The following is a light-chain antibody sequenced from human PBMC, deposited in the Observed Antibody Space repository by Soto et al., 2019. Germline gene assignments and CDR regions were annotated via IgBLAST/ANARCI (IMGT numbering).Light chain of an antibody. CDR2: KAS. J-gene: IGKJ1*01. V-gene: IGKV1-5*03. Sequence: DIQMTQSPSTLSASVGDRVTITCRASQSIADWLAWYQQKPGKAPNLLIYKASNLESGVPSRFSGSGSGTEFTLTISSLQPDDFATYYCQHRGTFGQGTKVEIK. CDR3: QHRGT. CDR1: QSIADW.